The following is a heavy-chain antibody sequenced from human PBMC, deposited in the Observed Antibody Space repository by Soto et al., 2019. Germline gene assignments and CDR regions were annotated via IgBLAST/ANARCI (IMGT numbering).Heavy chain of an antibody. V-gene: IGHV4-4*07. CDR3: ARANVEMATIRFRVDWFDP. J-gene: IGHJ5*02. CDR2: IYTSGST. CDR1: GGSISSYY. Sequence: SETLSLTCTVSGGSISSYYWSWIRQPAGKGLEWIGRIYTSGSTNYNPSLKSRVTMSVDTSKNQFSLKLSSVTAADTAVYYCARANVEMATIRFRVDWFDPWGQGTLVTSPQ. D-gene: IGHD5-12*01.